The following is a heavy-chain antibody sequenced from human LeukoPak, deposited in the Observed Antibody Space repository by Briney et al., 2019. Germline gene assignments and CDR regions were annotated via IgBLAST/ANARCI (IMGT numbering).Heavy chain of an antibody. V-gene: IGHV4-34*01. Sequence: SETLSLTCAVYGGSFSGYYWSWIRQPPGKGLEWIGEINHSGSTNYNPSLKSRVTISVDTSKNQFSLKLSSVTAADTAVYYCARSMRAVAVYYFDYWGQGTLVTVSS. J-gene: IGHJ4*02. CDR2: INHSGST. CDR1: GGSFSGYY. CDR3: ARSMRAVAVYYFDY. D-gene: IGHD6-19*01.